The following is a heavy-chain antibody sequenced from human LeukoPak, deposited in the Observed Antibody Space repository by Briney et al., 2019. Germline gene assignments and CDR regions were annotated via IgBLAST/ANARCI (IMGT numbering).Heavy chain of an antibody. D-gene: IGHD3-22*01. Sequence: GGSLRPSCAASGFTFSSYWMHWVRQAPGKGLVWVARINTDETSTTYAGSVKGRFTISRDNAKNTLYLQMNSLRAEDTAVYYCASPPHYDSSGSRSYYFDYWGQGTLVTVSS. J-gene: IGHJ4*02. V-gene: IGHV3-74*01. CDR3: ASPPHYDSSGSRSYYFDY. CDR2: INTDETST. CDR1: GFTFSSYW.